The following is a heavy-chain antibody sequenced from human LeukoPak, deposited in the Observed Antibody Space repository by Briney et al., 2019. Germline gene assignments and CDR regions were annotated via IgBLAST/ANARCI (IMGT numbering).Heavy chain of an antibody. CDR1: GLSFSSAW. CDR2: IKSKTDGETT. J-gene: IGHJ4*02. D-gene: IGHD3-10*01. CDR3: TAPPSFYYGSGSYGY. V-gene: IGHV3-15*01. Sequence: GGSLRLSCAASGLSFSSAWMSWVRQAPGKGLEWAGRIKSKTDGETTDYAAPVKGRFTISRADSKNTLFLQMSSLKTEDTAVYYCTAPPSFYYGSGSYGYWGQGTLVTVSS.